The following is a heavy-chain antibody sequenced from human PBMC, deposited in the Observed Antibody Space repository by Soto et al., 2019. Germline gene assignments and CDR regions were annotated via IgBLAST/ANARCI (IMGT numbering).Heavy chain of an antibody. Sequence: PPETLSLTCTVSGGSISSGGYYWSWIRQHPGKGLEWIGYIYYSGSTYYDPSLKSRVTISVDTSKNQFSLKLSSVTAADTAVYYCASSYCTNGVCYSTFDYWGQGTLVTVSS. CDR1: GGSISSGGYY. D-gene: IGHD2-8*01. CDR2: IYYSGST. V-gene: IGHV4-31*03. J-gene: IGHJ4*02. CDR3: ASSYCTNGVCYSTFDY.